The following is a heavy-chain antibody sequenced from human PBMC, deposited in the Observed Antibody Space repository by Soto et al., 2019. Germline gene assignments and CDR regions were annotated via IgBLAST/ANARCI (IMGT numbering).Heavy chain of an antibody. D-gene: IGHD2-15*01. CDR3: AHIRYCSGGSCFTPGNYFDY. J-gene: IGHJ4*02. Sequence: QITLKESGPPLVKPTQTLTLTCTFSGFSLSTSGVGVGWIRQPPGKALEWLALIYWDDDKRYSPSLKSRLTITKDTSKNQVVLTMTNMDPVDTATYYCAHIRYCSGGSCFTPGNYFDYWGQGTLVTVSS. V-gene: IGHV2-5*02. CDR2: IYWDDDK. CDR1: GFSLSTSGVG.